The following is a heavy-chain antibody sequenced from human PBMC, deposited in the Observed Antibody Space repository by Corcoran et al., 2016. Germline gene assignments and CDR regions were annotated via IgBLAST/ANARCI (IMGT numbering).Heavy chain of an antibody. J-gene: IGHJ4*02. CDR2: ISDGERRKI. D-gene: IGHD3-16*01. CDR1: GFSFSSYG. Sequence: EVQLVESGGGLVQPGGSLRLSCAASGFSFSSYGMNWVRQAPGKGLEWVSYISDGERRKILYAEAVKGRFTISRENDKNAVYLQMNSLRGEDTAMNDCARDQSVSATWGLGGTEVDHWGPGTLVTVSS. V-gene: IGHV3-48*04. CDR3: ARDQSVSATWGLGGTEVDH.